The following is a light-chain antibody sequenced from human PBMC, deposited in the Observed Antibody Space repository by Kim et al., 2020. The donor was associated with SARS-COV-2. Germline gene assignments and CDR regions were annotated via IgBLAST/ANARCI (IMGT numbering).Light chain of an antibody. V-gene: IGLV3-1*01. CDR1: KLGDKY. Sequence: SVSHTKLARHTCCGDKLGDKYASWQQQGPGQSPVVVIVRDNRRPAGIPERFSGSNSGNTATLTISGTQAMDEADYYCQAWDSSIYVFGTGTKVTVL. CDR2: RDN. CDR3: QAWDSSIYV. J-gene: IGLJ1*01.